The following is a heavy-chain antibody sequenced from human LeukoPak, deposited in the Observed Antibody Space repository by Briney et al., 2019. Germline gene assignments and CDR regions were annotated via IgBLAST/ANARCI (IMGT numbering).Heavy chain of an antibody. D-gene: IGHD2-2*02. Sequence: GGSLGLSCAASGFTFTSYYMHWVRQAPGQGLEWMGIINPSGGSTSYAQKFQGRVTMTRDMSTSTVYMELSSLRSEDTAVYYCARTATILRAFDIWGQGTMVTVSS. J-gene: IGHJ3*02. V-gene: IGHV1-46*01. CDR3: ARTATILRAFDI. CDR2: INPSGGST. CDR1: GFTFTSYY.